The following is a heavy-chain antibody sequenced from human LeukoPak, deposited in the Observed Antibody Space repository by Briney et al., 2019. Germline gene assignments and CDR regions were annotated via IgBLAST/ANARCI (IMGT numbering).Heavy chain of an antibody. V-gene: IGHV4-34*01. Sequence: SETLSLTCAVYGGSFSGYYWSWIRQPPGKGLEWLGEINHSGSTNYNPSLKSRVTISVDTSKNQFSLKLSSVTAADTAVYYCARGYWTEYDFWSGYSGYFDYWGQGTLVTVSS. CDR1: GGSFSGYY. CDR3: ARGYWTEYDFWSGYSGYFDY. D-gene: IGHD3-3*01. CDR2: INHSGST. J-gene: IGHJ4*02.